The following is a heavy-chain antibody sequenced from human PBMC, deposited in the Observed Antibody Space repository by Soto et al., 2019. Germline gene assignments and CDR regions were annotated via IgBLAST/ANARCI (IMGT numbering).Heavy chain of an antibody. CDR3: ARGEDAFFYYGLDV. V-gene: IGHV4-59*01. CDR1: GGSITSSY. CDR2: IYDTGISGYTPST. J-gene: IGHJ6*02. Sequence: SETLSLTCTVSGGSITSSYWSWIRRPPGKGLEWIAYIYDTGISGYTPSTSYNPSLNSRVTMSVDTYKSQFSLKLTSVTAADTAVYYCARGEDAFFYYGLDVWGQGITVTVSS.